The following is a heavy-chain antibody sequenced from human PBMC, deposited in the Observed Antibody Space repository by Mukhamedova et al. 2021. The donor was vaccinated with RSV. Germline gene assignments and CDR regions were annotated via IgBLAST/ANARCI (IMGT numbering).Heavy chain of an antibody. CDR3: ARVATSVFEI. V-gene: IGHV3-72*01. Sequence: GKGRFTISRDDPENSLYLQMNSLKTEDTAVYYCARVATSVFEIWGQGTMVTVSS. J-gene: IGHJ3*02.